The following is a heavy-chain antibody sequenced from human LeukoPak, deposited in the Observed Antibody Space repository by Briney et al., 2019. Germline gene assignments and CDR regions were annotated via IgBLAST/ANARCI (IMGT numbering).Heavy chain of an antibody. CDR1: GFTVSSNY. J-gene: IGHJ4*02. Sequence: GGSLRLSCAASGFTVSSNYMSWVRQAPGKGLEWVSVIYSDVSTYYADSVKGRFTISRHNSKNTLYLQMNSLRAEDTAVYYCASDLGSYFDYWGQGTLVTVSS. V-gene: IGHV3-53*04. CDR2: IYSDVST. CDR3: ASDLGSYFDY. D-gene: IGHD3-16*01.